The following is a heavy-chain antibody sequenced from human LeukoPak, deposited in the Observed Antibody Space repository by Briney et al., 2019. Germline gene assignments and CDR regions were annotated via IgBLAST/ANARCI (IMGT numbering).Heavy chain of an antibody. J-gene: IGHJ4*02. CDR2: IKQDGSEK. CDR1: GFTFSSYW. Sequence: GGSLRLSCAASGFTFSSYWMSWVRQAPGKGLEWVANIKQDGSEKYYVDSVKGRFTISRDNAKNSLYLQMNSLRAEDTAVYYCARGSSSSWYYFDYWGQETLVTVSS. CDR3: ARGSSSSWYYFDY. D-gene: IGHD6-13*01. V-gene: IGHV3-7*01.